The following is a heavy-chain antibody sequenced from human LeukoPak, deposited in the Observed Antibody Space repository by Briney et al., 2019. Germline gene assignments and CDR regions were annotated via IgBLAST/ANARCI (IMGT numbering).Heavy chain of an antibody. J-gene: IGHJ3*02. D-gene: IGHD3-16*02. CDR1: GFTFSSYS. CDR3: ARERSYDYVWGSYRRDAFDI. V-gene: IGHV3-21*01. CDR2: ISSSSSYI. Sequence: GGSLRLSCAASGFTFSSYSMNWVRQAPGKGLEWVSSISSSSSYIYYADSVKGRFTISRDNAKNSLYLRMNSLRAEDTAVYYCARERSYDYVWGSYRRDAFDIWGQGTMVTVSS.